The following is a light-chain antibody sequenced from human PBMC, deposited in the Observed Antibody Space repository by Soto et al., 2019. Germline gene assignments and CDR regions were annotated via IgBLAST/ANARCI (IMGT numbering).Light chain of an antibody. Sequence: EIVLTQSPGTLSLSPGERATLSCVASQSVSSNIAWYQQKPGQAPRLLIYGASNRATGIPDRFSGSGSGTDFTLTISRLEPEDFAVYYCQQYGSSPPLTFGGGTKVDIK. CDR3: QQYGSSPPLT. CDR1: QSVSSN. CDR2: GAS. J-gene: IGKJ4*01. V-gene: IGKV3-20*01.